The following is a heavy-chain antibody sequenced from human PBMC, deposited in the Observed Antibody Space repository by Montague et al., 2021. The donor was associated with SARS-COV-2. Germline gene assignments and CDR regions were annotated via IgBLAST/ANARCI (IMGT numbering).Heavy chain of an antibody. D-gene: IGHD6-13*01. CDR1: GGSFSGYY. V-gene: IGHV4-34*01. Sequence: SETLSFTCAVYGGSFSGYYWSWIRQPPGKGLEWIGEINHSGSTNYNPSLKSRVTISVDTSKNQFSLKLSSVTAADTAVYYCARGRSYSSWYGVNWFDPWGQGTLVTVSS. J-gene: IGHJ5*02. CDR3: ARGRSYSSWYGVNWFDP. CDR2: INHSGST.